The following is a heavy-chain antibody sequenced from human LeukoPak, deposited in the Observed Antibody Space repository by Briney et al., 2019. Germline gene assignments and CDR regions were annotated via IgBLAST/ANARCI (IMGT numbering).Heavy chain of an antibody. Sequence: GGSLRLSCAASGFTFSSYAMSWVRQAPGKGLEWVSAISGSGGSTYYADSVKGRFTIPRDNSKNTLYLQMNSLRAEDTAVYYCAMIDYGSESPFDYWGQGTLVTVSS. CDR1: GFTFSSYA. CDR2: ISGSGGST. V-gene: IGHV3-23*01. D-gene: IGHD3-10*01. CDR3: AMIDYGSESPFDY. J-gene: IGHJ4*02.